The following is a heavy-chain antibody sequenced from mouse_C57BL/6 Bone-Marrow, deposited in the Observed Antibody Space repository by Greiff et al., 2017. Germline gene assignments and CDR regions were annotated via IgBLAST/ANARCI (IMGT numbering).Heavy chain of an antibody. CDR2: IDPANGNT. J-gene: IGHJ4*01. CDR3: ARIHITTRINDYAIDY. V-gene: IGHV14-3*01. Sequence: VQLQQSVAELVRPGASVKLSCTASGFNIKNTYMHWVKQRPEQGLEWIGRIDPANGNTIYAPKFQGKATITADTSSNLAYLQLSSLPSEDTAIYYYARIHITTRINDYAIDYWGQGTSVTVSA. CDR1: GFNIKNTY. D-gene: IGHD1-1*01.